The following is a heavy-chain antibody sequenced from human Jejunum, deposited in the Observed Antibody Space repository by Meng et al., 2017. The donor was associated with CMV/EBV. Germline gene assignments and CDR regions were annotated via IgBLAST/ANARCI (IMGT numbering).Heavy chain of an antibody. J-gene: IGHJ4*02. CDR3: TRGSLGPELRAGFDY. CDR2: ISYDGNNK. V-gene: IGHV3-30*04. CDR1: GCTFSSYA. Sequence: QVQLVESGGDVFQPGGFLSLSCAASGCTFSSYAMHWVRQTPGKGLEWVATISYDGNNKYYADSVKGRFSIARDNSKNTLYLQMNSLRDEDTTLYYCTRGSLGPELRAGFDYWGQGALVTVSS. D-gene: IGHD1-14*01.